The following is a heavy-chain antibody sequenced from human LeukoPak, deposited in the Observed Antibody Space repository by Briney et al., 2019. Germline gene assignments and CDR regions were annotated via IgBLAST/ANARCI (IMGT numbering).Heavy chain of an antibody. CDR2: IYYSGST. D-gene: IGHD6-13*01. Sequence: PSETLSLTCTVSGGSISSYYWSWIRQPPGKGLKWIGYIYYSGSTNYNPSLKSRVTISVDTSKNQFSLKLSSVTAADTAVYYCARESIAAAGTRWYYFDYWGQGTLVTVSS. V-gene: IGHV4-59*01. CDR3: ARESIAAAGTRWYYFDY. CDR1: GGSISSYY. J-gene: IGHJ4*02.